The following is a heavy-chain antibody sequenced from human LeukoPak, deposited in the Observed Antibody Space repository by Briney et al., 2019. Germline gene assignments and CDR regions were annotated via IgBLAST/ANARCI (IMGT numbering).Heavy chain of an antibody. CDR3: ATERRQQGEDY. CDR1: GYTFTSYD. J-gene: IGHJ4*02. CDR2: INPNSGTT. D-gene: IGHD3-16*01. Sequence: GASVKVSCKASGYTFTSYDINWVRQATGQGLEWLGRINPNSGTTNYAQNFQGRVTMTRDTSLSTAYMELSSLRSDDTAVYYCATERRQQGEDYWGQGTLVTVST. V-gene: IGHV1-2*06.